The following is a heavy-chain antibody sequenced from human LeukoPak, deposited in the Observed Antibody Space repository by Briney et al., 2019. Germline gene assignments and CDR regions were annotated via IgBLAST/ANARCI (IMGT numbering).Heavy chain of an antibody. D-gene: IGHD3-3*01. V-gene: IGHV4-34*01. CDR3: ARGHDDFWSGYYRRTGSGKFGP. CDR2: INHSGST. J-gene: IGHJ5*02. CDR1: GGSFSGYY. Sequence: PSETLSLTCAVYGGSFSGYYWSWIRQPPGKGLEWIGEINHSGSTNYNPSLESRVTISVDTSKNQFSLKLSSVTAADTAVYYCARGHDDFWSGYYRRTGSGKFGPWGQGTLVTVSS.